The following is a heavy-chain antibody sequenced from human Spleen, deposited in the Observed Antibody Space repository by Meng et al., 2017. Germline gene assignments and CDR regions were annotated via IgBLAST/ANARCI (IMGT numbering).Heavy chain of an antibody. D-gene: IGHD1-26*01. CDR3: TWDDKAVSDY. J-gene: IGHJ4*02. CDR2: IKSNTDGGTA. V-gene: IGHV3-15*01. Sequence: GGSLRLSCAASGFYFSNAWMCWVRQAPGERLEWVGRIKSNTDGGTAEYAALVTGRYTISRDVSKSTLYLQMSELRIDDTGIYYCTWDDKAVSDYWGQGTLVTVSS. CDR1: GFYFSNAW.